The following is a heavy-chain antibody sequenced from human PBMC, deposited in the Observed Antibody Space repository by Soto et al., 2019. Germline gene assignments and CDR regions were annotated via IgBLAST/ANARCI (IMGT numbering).Heavy chain of an antibody. J-gene: IGHJ4*02. V-gene: IGHV1-69*13. CDR1: GGTFSSYA. D-gene: IGHD2-2*01. Sequence: GASVKVSCKASGGTFSSYAISWVRQAPGQGLEWMGGIIPIFGTANYAQKFQGRVTITADESTGTAYMELSSLRSEDTAVYYCAREGLDIVVVPAAMTFSLWGQGTLVTVSS. CDR2: IIPIFGTA. CDR3: AREGLDIVVVPAAMTFSL.